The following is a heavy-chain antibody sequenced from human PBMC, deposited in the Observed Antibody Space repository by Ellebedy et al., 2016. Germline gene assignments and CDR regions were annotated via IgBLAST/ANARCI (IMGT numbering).Heavy chain of an antibody. CDR1: GFTFSNYF. Sequence: GESLKISXATSGFTFSNYFMTWVRQAPGKGLEWVATISAGGDITFSADSVKGRFTISRDNSRDTLYLQMNSLRAEDTAVYYCYYGHYSASWGQGTLVTVSS. J-gene: IGHJ4*02. CDR2: ISAGGDIT. CDR3: YYGHYSAS. D-gene: IGHD4-17*01. V-gene: IGHV3-23*01.